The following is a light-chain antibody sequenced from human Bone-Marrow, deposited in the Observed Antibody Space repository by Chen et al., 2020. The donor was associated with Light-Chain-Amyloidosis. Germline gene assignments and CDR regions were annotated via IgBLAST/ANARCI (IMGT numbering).Light chain of an antibody. Sequence: QSALPQPASVSGSPGQSITVSCTGASSDVSWYQQHPGKAPKLVIYDVINRPSGVASRFSGSKTGNTASLTRSGVQDEDEDDYFCSSSATSNTWVFGGGTKLTVL. V-gene: IGLV2-14*03. CDR3: SSSATSNTWV. CDR1: SSDV. CDR2: DVI. J-gene: IGLJ3*02.